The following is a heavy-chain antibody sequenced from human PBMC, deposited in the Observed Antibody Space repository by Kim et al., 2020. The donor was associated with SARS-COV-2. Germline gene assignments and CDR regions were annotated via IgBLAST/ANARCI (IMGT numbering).Heavy chain of an antibody. Sequence: GGSLRLSCAASGFTFSSYGMHWVRQAPGKGLEWVAVISYDVSNKYYADSVKGRFTISRDNSKNTLYLQMNSLRAEDTAVYYCAKWANYYDSSGYYYFDYWGQGTLVTVSS. CDR1: GFTFSSYG. V-gene: IGHV3-30*18. D-gene: IGHD3-22*01. J-gene: IGHJ4*02. CDR3: AKWANYYDSSGYYYFDY. CDR2: ISYDVSNK.